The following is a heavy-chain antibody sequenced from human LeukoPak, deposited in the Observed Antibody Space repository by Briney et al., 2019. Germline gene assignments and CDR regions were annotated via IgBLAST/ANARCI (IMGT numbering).Heavy chain of an antibody. CDR1: GFNFGEFW. CDR2: IKEDGSES. V-gene: IGHV3-7*01. D-gene: IGHD6-13*01. J-gene: IGHJ4*02. CDR3: ARVEAAAAYFGY. Sequence: GGSLRLSCAASGFNFGEFWMAWVRQTPGMGLEWVADIKEDGSESFYVDSVKGRFTISRDNAKNSLYLQMNSLRAEDTAVYYCARVEAAAAYFGYWGQGTLVTVSS.